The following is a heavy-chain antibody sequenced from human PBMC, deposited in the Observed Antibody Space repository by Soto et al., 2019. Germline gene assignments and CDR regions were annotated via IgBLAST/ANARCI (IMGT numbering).Heavy chain of an antibody. V-gene: IGHV3-7*01. Sequence: EVHLVESGGGLVQPGGSLRLSCAASGLTFGSYWMSWVRQAPGKGLEWRANIKQDGSQKAYVDSVKGRFTISRDNAKNSLFLQMNGLRAEDTAVYYCAKYRGYDLDYWGQGTLVIVSS. CDR2: IKQDGSQK. CDR3: AKYRGYDLDY. D-gene: IGHD5-12*01. J-gene: IGHJ4*02. CDR1: GLTFGSYW.